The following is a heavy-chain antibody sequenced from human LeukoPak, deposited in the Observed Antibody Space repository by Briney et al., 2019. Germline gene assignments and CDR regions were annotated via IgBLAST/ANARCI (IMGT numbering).Heavy chain of an antibody. Sequence: GGSLRLSCAASGFTFSSYSMNWVRQAPGKGLEWVSSISSSSSYIYYADSVKGRFTISRDNSKNTLYLQMNSLRAEDTAIYYCAKDGLGGFGDYMDVWGKGTTVTISS. D-gene: IGHD3-10*01. J-gene: IGHJ6*03. CDR1: GFTFSSYS. V-gene: IGHV3-21*01. CDR2: ISSSSSYI. CDR3: AKDGLGGFGDYMDV.